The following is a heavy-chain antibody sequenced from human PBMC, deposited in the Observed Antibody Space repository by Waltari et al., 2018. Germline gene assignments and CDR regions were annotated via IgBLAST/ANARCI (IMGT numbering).Heavy chain of an antibody. CDR2: ISYDGSNK. J-gene: IGHJ3*02. CDR3: ARDTRQLGFAFDI. V-gene: IGHV3-30-3*01. CDR1: GFTFRSYA. D-gene: IGHD6-6*01. Sequence: QVQLVESGGGVVQPGRSLRLSCAASGFTFRSYAMHWVRQAPGKGLEWVAVISYDGSNKYYADSVKGRFTISRDNSKNTLYLQMNSLRAEDTAVYYCARDTRQLGFAFDIWGQGTMVTVSS.